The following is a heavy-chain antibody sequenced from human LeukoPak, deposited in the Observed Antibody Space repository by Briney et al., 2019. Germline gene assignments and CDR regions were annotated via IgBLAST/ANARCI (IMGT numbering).Heavy chain of an antibody. CDR3: ARDLTRDGYNHDIRYGMDV. CDR2: IIPILGIA. J-gene: IGHJ6*02. V-gene: IGHV1-69*04. Sequence: SVKVSCKASGGTFSSYTISWVRQAPGQGLEWMGRIIPILGIANYAQKFQGRVTITADKSTSTAYMELSSLRPEDTAVYYCARDLTRDGYNHDIRYGMDVWGQGTTVTVSS. CDR1: GGTFSSYT. D-gene: IGHD5-24*01.